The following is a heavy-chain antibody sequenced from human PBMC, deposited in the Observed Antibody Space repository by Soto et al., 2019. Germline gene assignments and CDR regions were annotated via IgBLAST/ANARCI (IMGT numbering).Heavy chain of an antibody. D-gene: IGHD6-25*01. CDR1: GYSFTGYF. V-gene: IGHV1-2*02. CDR3: KRAHVRLQLGSSDY. CDR2: TNPKSGVT. Sequence: QVQLVQSGAEVKKPGASVKVSCKASGYSFTGYFMHWVRQVPGQGLEWMGWTNPKSGVTKYPQKFPGRVTMTRDTSISTAYMELTTRRSDDTAVYYCKRAHVRLQLGSSDYWGQGTLVTVSS. J-gene: IGHJ4*02.